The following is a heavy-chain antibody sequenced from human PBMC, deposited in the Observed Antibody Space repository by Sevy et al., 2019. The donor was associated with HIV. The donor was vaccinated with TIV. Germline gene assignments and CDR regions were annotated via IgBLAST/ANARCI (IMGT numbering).Heavy chain of an antibody. D-gene: IGHD3-9*01. CDR1: GASVSSANDY. J-gene: IGHJ6*02. CDR2: VFYFGRT. V-gene: IGHV4-61*01. CDR3: ARDQYYDIGTGLYAMDV. Sequence: SETLSLTCSVSGASVSSANDYWSWIRQPPGKGLEWIGYVFYFGRTNYNPSLKSRVTISLDMSKKQFSLKLSSVTAADTAVYYCARDQYYDIGTGLYAMDVWCQGTTVTVSS.